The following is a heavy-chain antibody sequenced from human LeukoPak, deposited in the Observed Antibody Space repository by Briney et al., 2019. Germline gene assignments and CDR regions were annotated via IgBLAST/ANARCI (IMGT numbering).Heavy chain of an antibody. CDR1: GFTFSSYS. D-gene: IGHD1-1*01. CDR3: AKSLLTTATGTGRAFDI. Sequence: RTGGSLRLSCAASGFTFSSYSMNWVRQAPGKGLEWVSSISSSSSYIYYADPVKGRFTISRDNSKNTLYLQMNSLRAEDSAEYYCAKSLLTTATGTGRAFDIWGQGTMVTVSA. CDR2: ISSSSSYI. J-gene: IGHJ3*02. V-gene: IGHV3-21*04.